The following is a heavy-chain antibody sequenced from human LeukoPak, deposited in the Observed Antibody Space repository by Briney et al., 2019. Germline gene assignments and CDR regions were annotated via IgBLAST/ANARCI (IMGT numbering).Heavy chain of an antibody. J-gene: IGHJ4*02. V-gene: IGHV3-43*02. CDR2: IRGDGGVT. D-gene: IGHD4/OR15-4a*01. CDR3: VKDGPVLSF. Sequence: PGGSLRLSCAASGFTFEDYGMPGARQAPGRGLEWVSFIRGDGGVTYYGDSVKGRFTVSRDNSEDSLYLQMDRLRAEDTAFYYCVKDGPVLSFWGQGTLATVSS. CDR1: GFTFEDYG.